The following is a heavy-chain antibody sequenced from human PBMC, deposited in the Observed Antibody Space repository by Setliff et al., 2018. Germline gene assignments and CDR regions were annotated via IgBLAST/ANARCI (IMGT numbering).Heavy chain of an antibody. CDR3: AREVRGVIDY. D-gene: IGHD3-10*01. CDR2: IHAGNGNT. Sequence: GASVKVSCKASGYTFAPYSIHWLRQAPGHSLEWMGWIHAGNGNTKYSQKFQGRVTITRDTSASTAYMELSSLRSEDTAVYYCAREVRGVIDYWGQGTLVTVSS. V-gene: IGHV1-3*01. CDR1: GYTFAPYS. J-gene: IGHJ4*02.